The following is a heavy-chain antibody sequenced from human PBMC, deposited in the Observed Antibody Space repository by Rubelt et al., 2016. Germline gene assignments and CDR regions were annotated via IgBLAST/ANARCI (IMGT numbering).Heavy chain of an antibody. Sequence: QVQLVQSGAEVKKTGSSVKVSCKASGGTFSSYAISWVRQAPGQGLEWMGGIIPIFGTANYAPKFQGRVRSTSDESTSTAYMELSSLRSEDTAVYYCAREQQLVGGWFDPWGQGTLVTVSS. CDR2: IIPIFGTA. V-gene: IGHV1-69*01. CDR1: GGTFSSYA. CDR3: AREQQLVGGWFDP. D-gene: IGHD6-13*01. J-gene: IGHJ5*02.